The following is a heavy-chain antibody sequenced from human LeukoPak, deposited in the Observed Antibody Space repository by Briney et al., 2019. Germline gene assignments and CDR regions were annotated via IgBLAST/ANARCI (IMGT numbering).Heavy chain of an antibody. Sequence: KAGGSLRLSCAASGFTFSSYSMNWVRQAPGKGLEWVSSISSSSSYIYYADSVKGRFTISRDNAKNSLYLQMNSLRAEDTAVYYCARDLGVSSGHDNWGQGTLVAVSS. CDR2: ISSSSSYI. V-gene: IGHV3-21*01. D-gene: IGHD6-19*01. CDR1: GFTFSSYS. CDR3: ARDLGVSSGHDN. J-gene: IGHJ4*02.